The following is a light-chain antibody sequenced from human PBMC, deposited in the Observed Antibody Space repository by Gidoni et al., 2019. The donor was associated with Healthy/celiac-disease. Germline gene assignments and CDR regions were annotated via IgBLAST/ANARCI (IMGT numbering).Light chain of an antibody. J-gene: IGKJ4*01. CDR2: GAS. CDR1: QSVSSN. CDR3: QQYNNWHPLT. Sequence: EIVMTHSPATLSVSPGERATLSCRASQSVSSNLAWYQQKPGQAPRLLIYGASTRATGIPARFSGSGSGTEFTLTISSLQSEDVAVYYCQQYNNWHPLTFGGGTKVEIK. V-gene: IGKV3-15*01.